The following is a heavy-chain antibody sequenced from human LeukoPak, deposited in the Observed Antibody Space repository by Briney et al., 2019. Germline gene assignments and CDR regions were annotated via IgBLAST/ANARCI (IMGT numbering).Heavy chain of an antibody. V-gene: IGHV1-2*02. CDR3: ARAYYDILTAYQYYYMDV. Sequence: ASVKVSCKASGYTSTGYYMHWVRQAPGQGLEWMGWINPNSGGTNYAQKFQGRVTMTRDTSISTAYMELSRLRSDDTAVYYCARAYYDILTAYQYYYMDVWGKGTTVTVSS. J-gene: IGHJ6*03. D-gene: IGHD3-9*01. CDR2: INPNSGGT. CDR1: GYTSTGYY.